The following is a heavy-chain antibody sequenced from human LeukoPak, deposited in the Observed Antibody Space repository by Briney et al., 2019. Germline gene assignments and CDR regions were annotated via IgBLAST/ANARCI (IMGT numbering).Heavy chain of an antibody. V-gene: IGHV1-69*05. Sequence: GASVKVSCKASGGTFSSYAISWVRQAPGQGLEWMGGIIPIFGTANYAQKFQGRVTMTRNTSISTAYMELSSLRSEDTAVYYCARGPYYYGSGSYSFDPWGQGTLVTVSS. CDR2: IIPIFGTA. J-gene: IGHJ5*02. CDR1: GGTFSSYA. D-gene: IGHD3-10*01. CDR3: ARGPYYYGSGSYSFDP.